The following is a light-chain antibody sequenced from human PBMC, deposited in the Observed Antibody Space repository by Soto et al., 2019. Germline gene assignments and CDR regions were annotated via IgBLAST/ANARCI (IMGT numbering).Light chain of an antibody. CDR2: DVN. Sequence: QSALTQPASVSGSPGQSITISCTGTSSDIGAYNFVSWYQQHPGKAPKLMLYDVNIRPSGVSNRFSGSKSGNTASLTISGLQAEDEADYYFTSWTTSTTMIFGGGTKLTV. CDR3: TSWTTSTTMI. CDR1: SSDIGAYNF. J-gene: IGLJ2*01. V-gene: IGLV2-14*03.